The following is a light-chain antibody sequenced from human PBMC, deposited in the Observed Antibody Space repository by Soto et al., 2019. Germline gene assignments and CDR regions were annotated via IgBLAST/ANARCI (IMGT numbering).Light chain of an antibody. J-gene: IGLJ1*01. CDR1: SSDVGGYNY. CDR3: SSYTSSSTLAV. CDR2: DVS. V-gene: IGLV2-14*01. Sequence: QSVLTQPASVSGSHGQSITLSCTGTSSDVGGYNYVSWYQQHPGKAPKLMIYDVSNRPSGVSNRFSGSKSGNTASLTISGLQAEDEADYYCSSYTSSSTLAVFGTGTKVTVL.